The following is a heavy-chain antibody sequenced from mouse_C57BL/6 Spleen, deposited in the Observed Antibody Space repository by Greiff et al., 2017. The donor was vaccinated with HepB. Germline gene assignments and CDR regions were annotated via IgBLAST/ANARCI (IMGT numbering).Heavy chain of an antibody. CDR3: ARRLRRGDYFDY. V-gene: IGHV3-6*01. J-gene: IGHJ2*01. D-gene: IGHD1-2*01. CDR2: ISYDGSN. CDR1: GYSITSGYY. Sequence: EVQLQQSGPGLVKPSQSLSLTCSVTGYSITSGYYWNWIRQFPGNKLEWMGYISYDGSNNYNPSLKNRISITRDTSKNQFFLKLNSVTTEDTATYYCARRLRRGDYFDYWGQGTTLTVSS.